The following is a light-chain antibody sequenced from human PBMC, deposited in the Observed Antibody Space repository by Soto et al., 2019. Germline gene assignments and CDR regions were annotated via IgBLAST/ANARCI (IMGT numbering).Light chain of an antibody. Sequence: IVWTQSPGTLSLSPGERATLSCRASQSVSSSYLAWYQQKPGQAPRLRIYGASSRATGIPDRLSGSGSGTDFTLTISRLEPEDFVVYYCQQYGSSPTFGQGTKVDI. V-gene: IGKV3-20*01. CDR3: QQYGSSPT. CDR1: QSVSSSY. J-gene: IGKJ1*01. CDR2: GAS.